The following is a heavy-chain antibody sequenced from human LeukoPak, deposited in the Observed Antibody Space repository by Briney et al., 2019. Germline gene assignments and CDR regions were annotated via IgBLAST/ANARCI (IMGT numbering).Heavy chain of an antibody. CDR3: AKIVRGYPD. CDR1: GSTFTCSY. D-gene: IGHD3-22*01. CDR2: INPNSGGT. Sequence: ASVEVSFKSSGSTFTCSYMHWVRQAPGQGLEWMGWINPNSGGTNYAQKFQGRVTMTRDTSISSAYMAQSRLRSDDTAVYYFAKIVRGYPDWGQGTLVTVSS. V-gene: IGHV1-2*02. J-gene: IGHJ4*02.